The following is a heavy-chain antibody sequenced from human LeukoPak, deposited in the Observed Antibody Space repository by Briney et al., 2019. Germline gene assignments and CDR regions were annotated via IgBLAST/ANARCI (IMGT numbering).Heavy chain of an antibody. J-gene: IGHJ4*02. V-gene: IGHV3-7*03. D-gene: IGHD4-17*01. CDR1: GFTFSNYW. CDR2: IKTDGSEK. Sequence: GGSLRLSCEGSGFTFSNYWMGWVRQAPGKGLQWVANIKTDGSEKYYVDSVKGRFTISRDNAKNSLYLQMNSLRAEDTAVYYCARASPVTPGPIDYWGQGTLVTVSS. CDR3: ARASPVTPGPIDY.